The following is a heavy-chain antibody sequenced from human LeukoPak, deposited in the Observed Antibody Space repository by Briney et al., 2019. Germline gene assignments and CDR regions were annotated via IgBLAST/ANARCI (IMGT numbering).Heavy chain of an antibody. V-gene: IGHV1-58*01. CDR2: IVVGSGNT. CDR1: GFTFSNSA. D-gene: IGHD2/OR15-2a*01. CDR3: AADVIYESD. J-gene: IGHJ4*02. Sequence: GASVKVSCKTSGFTFSNSALQWLRQTRGQRLEWIGWIVVGSGNTNYAQKFQERVTITRDMSTSTAYMELSSLRSDDTAVYYCAADVIYESDWGQGTLVTVSS.